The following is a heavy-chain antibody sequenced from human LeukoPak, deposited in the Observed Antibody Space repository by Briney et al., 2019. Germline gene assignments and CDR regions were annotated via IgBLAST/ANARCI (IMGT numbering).Heavy chain of an antibody. CDR3: AKVKSSLRVVGA. CDR2: ISAIGDIT. V-gene: IGHV3-23*01. D-gene: IGHD3-22*01. CDR1: LFIFNPSS. J-gene: IGHJ5*02. Sequence: PGGSLRLSCAASLFIFNPSSMSWVRQAPGKGLEWVSSISAIGDITHYAESVQGRFTISRDNSGNTLYVQMNSLSVDDTAVYYCAKVKSSLRVVGAWGQGTLVTVSS.